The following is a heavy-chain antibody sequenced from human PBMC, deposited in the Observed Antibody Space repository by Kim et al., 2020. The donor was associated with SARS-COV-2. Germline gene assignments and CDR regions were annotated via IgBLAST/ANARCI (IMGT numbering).Heavy chain of an antibody. D-gene: IGHD3-9*01. CDR3: ASPDDAIVTGDAYYGMDV. J-gene: IGHJ6*02. V-gene: IGHV3-11*04. Sequence: KGRFTNSRDNAKNPLSLQMNSLRAEDTAVYYCASPDDAIVTGDAYYGMDVWGQGTTVTVSS.